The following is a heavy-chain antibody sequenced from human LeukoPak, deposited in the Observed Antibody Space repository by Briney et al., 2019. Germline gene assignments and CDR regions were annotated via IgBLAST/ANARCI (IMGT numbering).Heavy chain of an antibody. Sequence: PSETLSLTCTVSGGSISSYYWSWIRQPAGKGLEWIGRIYTSGSTNYNPSLKSRVTMSVDTSKNQFSLKLSSVTAADTAVYYCARGYYDYVWGTTGYFDYWGQGTLVTVSS. V-gene: IGHV4-4*07. CDR1: GGSISSYY. CDR2: IYTSGST. CDR3: ARGYYDYVWGTTGYFDY. J-gene: IGHJ4*02. D-gene: IGHD3-16*01.